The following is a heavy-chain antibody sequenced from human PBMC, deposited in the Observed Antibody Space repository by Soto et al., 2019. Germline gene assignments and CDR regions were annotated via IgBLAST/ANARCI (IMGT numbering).Heavy chain of an antibody. V-gene: IGHV3-33*01. J-gene: IGHJ4*02. D-gene: IGHD3-9*01. CDR2: IWYDGSNK. Sequence: QVQLVQSGAEVRKPGASVKVSCEASGYTFSSYGMHWVRQAPGKGLEWVAVIWYDGSNKYYADSVKGRFTISRDNSKNTLYLQMNSLRAEDTAVYYCASLNSRRPEDYWGQGTLVTVSS. CDR1: GYTFSSYG. CDR3: ASLNSRRPEDY.